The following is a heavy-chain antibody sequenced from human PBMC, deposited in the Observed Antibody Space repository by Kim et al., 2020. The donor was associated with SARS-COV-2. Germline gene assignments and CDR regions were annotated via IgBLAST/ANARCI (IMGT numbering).Heavy chain of an antibody. Sequence: GSTNYTPSLKSRVTISVETSKNQFSLKLGSVTAAETAVYYCARGLDGIDYWGQGTLVTVSS. D-gene: IGHD6-19*01. CDR3: ARGLDGIDY. J-gene: IGHJ4*02. CDR2: GST. V-gene: IGHV4-59*09.